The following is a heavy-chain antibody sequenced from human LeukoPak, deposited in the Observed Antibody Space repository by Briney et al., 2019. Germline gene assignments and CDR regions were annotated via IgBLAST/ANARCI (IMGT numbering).Heavy chain of an antibody. CDR1: VFMFSSFA. V-gene: IGHV3-23*01. Sequence: GGSLRLSCAASVFMFSSFAMTWVRQAPGKGLEWVSTINAVDADTYYADSVKGRFTVSRDNSKNTLYLQMNSLRAEDTAVYYCAKQFPGANWGQRTLVIVSS. D-gene: IGHD4/OR15-4a*01. CDR2: INAVDADT. CDR3: AKQFPGAN. J-gene: IGHJ4*02.